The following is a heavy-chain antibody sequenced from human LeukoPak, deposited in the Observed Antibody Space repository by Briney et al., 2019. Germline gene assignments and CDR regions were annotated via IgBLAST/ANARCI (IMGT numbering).Heavy chain of an antibody. V-gene: IGHV3-11*01. CDR2: IGSSGSTT. J-gene: IGHJ5*02. CDR3: ASSSGDYGDYNWFDP. Sequence: NPGGSLRLSCAASGFTFSDYYMSWIRQAPGKGLEWVSYIGSSGSTTYYADSVKGRFTTSRDNAKNSLYLQMNSLRAEDTAVYYCASSSGDYGDYNWFDPWGQGTLVTVSS. D-gene: IGHD4-17*01. CDR1: GFTFSDYY.